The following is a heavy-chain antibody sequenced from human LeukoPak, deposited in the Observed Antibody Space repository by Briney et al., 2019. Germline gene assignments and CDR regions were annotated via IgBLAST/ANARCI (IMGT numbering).Heavy chain of an antibody. J-gene: IGHJ2*01. V-gene: IGHV3-11*01. CDR2: IGLTDTTI. Sequence: GGSLRLSCAASGFTFSDYYMSWIRQVPGKGLEWVSNIGLTDTTIYYADSLKGRFAISRDNAKNSLYLHMHSLRAEDTAIYYCARLKLGYWYFDLWGRGTLLTVSS. D-gene: IGHD7-27*01. CDR3: ARLKLGYWYFDL. CDR1: GFTFSDYY.